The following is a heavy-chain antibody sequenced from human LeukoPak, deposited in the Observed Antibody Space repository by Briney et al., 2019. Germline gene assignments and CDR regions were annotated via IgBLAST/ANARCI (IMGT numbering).Heavy chain of an antibody. CDR2: ISYDGSNK. Sequence: SGGSLRLSCSASGFTVSSYAMHWVRQAPGKGLEWVALISYDGSNKYYAGSVKGRFTITRDNFENTLYLEMNSLRVEDTAVYYCANCPSGSGYGYLDLWGQGALVTVSS. V-gene: IGHV3-30-3*01. CDR3: ANCPSGSGYGYLDL. CDR1: GFTVSSYA. J-gene: IGHJ4*02. D-gene: IGHD5-12*01.